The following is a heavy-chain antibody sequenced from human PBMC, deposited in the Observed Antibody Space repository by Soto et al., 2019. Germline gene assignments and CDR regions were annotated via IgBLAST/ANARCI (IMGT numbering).Heavy chain of an antibody. Sequence: RLSCEASGFSFSSFAMNWVRQAPGRGLEWVSYISDDGASIYYADSLKGRFTISRDNAKNSLSLQMNNLRAEDTAVYYCARENSVQAWLHHFDHWGRGTLVVFSS. V-gene: IGHV3-48*03. J-gene: IGHJ4*02. D-gene: IGHD5-18*01. CDR2: ISDDGASI. CDR1: GFSFSSFA. CDR3: ARENSVQAWLHHFDH.